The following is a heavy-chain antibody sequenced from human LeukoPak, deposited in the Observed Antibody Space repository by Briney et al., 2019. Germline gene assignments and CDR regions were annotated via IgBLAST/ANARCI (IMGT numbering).Heavy chain of an antibody. CDR2: LSGSGGSA. J-gene: IGHJ4*02. CDR3: AKGRYESSGFNWAA. V-gene: IGHV3-23*01. Sequence: GGSLRLSFAASGFPFSNYAMTWVRPAPGKGLEWVSALSGSGGSAYYADSVKGRFTISRDNSKNTLYLQMNSLRAEDTAVYYCAKGRYESSGFNWAAWGQGTLVTVSS. D-gene: IGHD3-22*01. CDR1: GFPFSNYA.